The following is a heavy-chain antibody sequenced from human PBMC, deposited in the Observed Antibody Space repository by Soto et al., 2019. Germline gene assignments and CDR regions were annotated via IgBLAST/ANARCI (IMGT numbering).Heavy chain of an antibody. J-gene: IGHJ2*01. CDR1: GGSISSSSYY. D-gene: IGHD2-2*01. V-gene: IGHV4-39*01. Sequence: SETLSLTCTVSGGSISSSSYYWGWIRQPPGKGLEWIGSIYYSGSTYYNPSLKSRVTISVDTSKNQFSLKLSSVTAADTAVYYCASPLTLPGSRDGYNYWYFDLWGRGTRVTVSS. CDR2: IYYSGST. CDR3: ASPLTLPGSRDGYNYWYFDL.